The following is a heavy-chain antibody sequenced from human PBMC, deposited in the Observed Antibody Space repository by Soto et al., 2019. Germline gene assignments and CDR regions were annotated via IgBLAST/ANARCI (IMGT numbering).Heavy chain of an antibody. Sequence: EVQMLQSGGGMVQPGGSLRISCVGSGLTFGRYWMSWVRQAPGKGLEWVANIKIDGSEKYYVDYVKGRFAIPRDNGKNSMFLKLNSMTTEDPAVYYCASDLELVDGFDHWGQGRLVIVSP. D-gene: IGHD2-8*02. CDR2: IKIDGSEK. V-gene: IGHV3-7*03. CDR1: GLTFGRYW. CDR3: ASDLELVDGFDH. J-gene: IGHJ4*02.